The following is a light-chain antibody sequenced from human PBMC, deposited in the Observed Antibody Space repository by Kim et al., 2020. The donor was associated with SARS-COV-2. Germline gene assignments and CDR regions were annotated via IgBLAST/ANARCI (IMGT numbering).Light chain of an antibody. J-gene: IGLJ2*01. Sequence: ASVNLTCTLSSGHRSYAIAWHQQQPEKGPRYLMKLNSDGSHTKGDGIPDRFSGSSSGAERYLTISSLQFEDEADYYCQTWGTGIQLFGGGTQLTVL. V-gene: IGLV4-69*01. CDR3: QTWGTGIQL. CDR2: LNSDGSH. CDR1: SGHRSYA.